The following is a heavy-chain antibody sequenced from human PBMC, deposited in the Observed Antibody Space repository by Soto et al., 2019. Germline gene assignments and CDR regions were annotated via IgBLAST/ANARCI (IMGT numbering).Heavy chain of an antibody. D-gene: IGHD7-27*01. Sequence: QVQLVQSGAEVKKPGASVKVSRKASGYTFTSYGISWVRQAPGQGLEWMGWINTYNGNTKYAQKLQGRVTMTTDTATSTAYMGLRSLRSDDTAVYYCAGSWGVFKVPFDYWGQGTRVRVSS. CDR2: INTYNGNT. CDR3: AGSWGVFKVPFDY. J-gene: IGHJ4*02. V-gene: IGHV1-18*01. CDR1: GYTFTSYG.